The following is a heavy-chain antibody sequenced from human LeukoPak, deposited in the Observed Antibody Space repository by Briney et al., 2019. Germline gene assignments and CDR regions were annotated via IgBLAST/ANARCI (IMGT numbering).Heavy chain of an antibody. D-gene: IGHD1-26*01. CDR1: GFTFSSHW. J-gene: IGHJ4*02. CDR2: ISSSSRYI. V-gene: IGHV3-21*01. CDR3: AREIYSGSYSFDY. Sequence: GGSLRLSCADSGFTFSSHWMHWVRQAPGKGLKWVSSISSSSRYIYYADSVKGRFTISRDNAKNSLYLQMNSLRAEDTAVYYCAREIYSGSYSFDYWGQGTLVTVSS.